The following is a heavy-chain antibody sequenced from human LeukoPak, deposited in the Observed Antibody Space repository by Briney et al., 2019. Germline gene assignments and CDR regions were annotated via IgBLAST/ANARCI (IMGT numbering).Heavy chain of an antibody. J-gene: IGHJ4*02. Sequence: GGSLRLSCAASGFTFSVYSMNWVRQAPGKGLEWVSYITSSGSSIWYADSVKGRFTISRVNAKSSLYLQMNSLRDEDTAFYYCARDAWYSFDLWGQGTLVTVSS. V-gene: IGHV3-48*02. CDR3: ARDAWYSFDL. CDR1: GFTFSVYS. CDR2: ITSSGSSI. D-gene: IGHD2-8*02.